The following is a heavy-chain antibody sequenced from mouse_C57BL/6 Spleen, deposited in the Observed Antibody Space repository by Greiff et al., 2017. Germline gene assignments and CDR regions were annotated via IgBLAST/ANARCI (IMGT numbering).Heavy chain of an antibody. V-gene: IGHV1-82*01. J-gene: IGHJ3*01. D-gene: IGHD2-1*01. CDR3: ARDYGNPFAY. CDR1: GYAFSSSW. CDR2: IYPGDGDT. Sequence: QVQLQQSGPELVKPGASVKISCKASGYAFSSSWMNWVKQRPGKGLEWIGRIYPGDGDTNYNGKFKGKATLTADKSSSTAYMQLSSLTSEDSAVYFCARDYGNPFAYGGQGTLVTVSA.